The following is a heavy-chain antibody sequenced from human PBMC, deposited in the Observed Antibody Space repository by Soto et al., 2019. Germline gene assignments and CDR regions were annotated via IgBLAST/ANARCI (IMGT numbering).Heavy chain of an antibody. CDR1: GFTFTSYI. J-gene: IGHJ3*02. CDR3: ARDDSFAFDI. Sequence: GGSLRLSCAASGFTFTSYIMNWVRQAPGKGLEWVSYIRGTTHYADSVKGRSTISRDNARSSLYLQMNSLRADDTAVYYCARDDSFAFDIWGQGTMVTVSS. V-gene: IGHV3-48*01. D-gene: IGHD2-21*01. CDR2: IRGTT.